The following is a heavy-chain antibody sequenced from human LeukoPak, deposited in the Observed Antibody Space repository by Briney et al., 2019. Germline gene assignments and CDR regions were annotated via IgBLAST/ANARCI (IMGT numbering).Heavy chain of an antibody. CDR3: ARGGYSSGWYGDFDY. V-gene: IGHV4-59*01. Sequence: TSETLSLTCTVSGGSISSYYWSWIRQPPGKGLEWIGYIYYSGSTNYNPSLKSRVTISVDTSKNQFSLKLSSVTAADTAVYYCARGGYSSGWYGDFDYWGQGTLVTVSS. CDR2: IYYSGST. CDR1: GGSISSYY. J-gene: IGHJ4*02. D-gene: IGHD6-19*01.